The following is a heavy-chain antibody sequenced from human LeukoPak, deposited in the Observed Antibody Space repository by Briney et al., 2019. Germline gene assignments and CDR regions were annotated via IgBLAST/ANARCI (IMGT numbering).Heavy chain of an antibody. Sequence: HPGGSLRLSCAASGFPFNTCAMNWVRQAPGKGLEWVSTIRGGGGDTYYADSVKGRFTISRDNSESTLTLQMNSLRAEDTAVYYCAKSKQGYCSSNNEPLCYFDYWGQGPRSPSPQ. V-gene: IGHV3-23*01. D-gene: IGHD2-2*01. J-gene: IGHJ4*02. CDR2: IRGGGGDT. CDR1: GFPFNTCA. CDR3: AKSKQGYCSSNNEPLCYFDY.